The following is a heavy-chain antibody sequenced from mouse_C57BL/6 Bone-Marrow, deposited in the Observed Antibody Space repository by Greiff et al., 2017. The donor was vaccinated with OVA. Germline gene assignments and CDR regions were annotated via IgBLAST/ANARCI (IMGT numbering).Heavy chain of an antibody. CDR3: VRHGSRGMDY. D-gene: IGHD1-1*01. CDR1: GFSFNTYA. J-gene: IGHJ4*01. V-gene: IGHV10-1*01. CDR2: IRSKSNNYAT. Sequence: EVKLEESGGGLVQPKGSLKLSCAASGFSFNTYAMNWVRQAPGQGLEWVARIRSKSNNYATYYADSVKDRFTISRDDSESMLYLQMNNLKTEDTAMYYCVRHGSRGMDYWGQGTSVTVSS.